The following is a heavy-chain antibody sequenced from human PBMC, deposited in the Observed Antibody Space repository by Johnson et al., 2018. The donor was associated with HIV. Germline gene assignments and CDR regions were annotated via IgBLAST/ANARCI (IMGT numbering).Heavy chain of an antibody. D-gene: IGHD3-22*01. CDR2: ISYDGSNK. V-gene: IGHV3-30*14. Sequence: QVQLVESGGGVVQPGRSLRLSCAASGITFSDYAMHWVRQAPGKGLEWVAVISYDGSNKYYADSVKGRFTISRDNSQNTLSLQMNSLRPEDTAVYYCARDPDRDALDIWGQGTMVIVSS. CDR1: GITFSDYA. J-gene: IGHJ3*02. CDR3: ARDPDRDALDI.